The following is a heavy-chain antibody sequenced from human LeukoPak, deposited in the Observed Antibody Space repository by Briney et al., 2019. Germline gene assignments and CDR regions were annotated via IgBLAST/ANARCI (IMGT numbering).Heavy chain of an antibody. V-gene: IGHV1-18*01. CDR3: AKGLLRIVVVEFGGYYFDY. CDR2: ISAYNGNT. CDR1: GYTFTSYG. D-gene: IGHD3-22*01. J-gene: IGHJ4*02. Sequence: GASVKVSCKASGYTFTSYGISWVRQAPGQGLEWMGWISAYNGNTNYAQKLQGRVTMTTDTSTSTAYMELRSLRSDDTAVYYCAKGLLRIVVVEFGGYYFDYWGQGTLVTVSS.